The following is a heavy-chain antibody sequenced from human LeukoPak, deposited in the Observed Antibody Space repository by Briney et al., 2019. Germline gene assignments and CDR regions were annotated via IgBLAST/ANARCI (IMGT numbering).Heavy chain of an antibody. D-gene: IGHD5/OR15-5a*01. CDR3: VRGGIQVSGIDAFDI. V-gene: IGHV3-13*01. Sequence: GGSLRLSCAASGFTFRNYDMHWVRQFPGRGLEWVSAIGIADDTHYPDSVKGRFTISRENAKNSLYLQMNSLRDGDTAVYYCVRGGIQVSGIDAFDIWGQGAMVTVSS. J-gene: IGHJ3*02. CDR1: GFTFRNYD. CDR2: IGIADDT.